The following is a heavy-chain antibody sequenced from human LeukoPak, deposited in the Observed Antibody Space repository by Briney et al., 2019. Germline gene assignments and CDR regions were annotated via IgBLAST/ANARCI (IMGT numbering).Heavy chain of an antibody. D-gene: IGHD1-1*01. CDR3: ARVSWSPGTSYYYMDV. Sequence: SETLSLTCTVSGGSISSYYWSWVRQPPGKGLEWIGYIHYSGTTNYNPSLKSRVTISVDTSKNQFSLKLSSVTAADTAVYFCARVSWSPGTSYYYMDVWGKGTTVTVSS. CDR1: GGSISSYY. V-gene: IGHV4-59*01. J-gene: IGHJ6*03. CDR2: IHYSGTT.